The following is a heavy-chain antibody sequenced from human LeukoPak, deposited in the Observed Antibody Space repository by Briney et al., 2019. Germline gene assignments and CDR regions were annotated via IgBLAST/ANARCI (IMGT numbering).Heavy chain of an antibody. CDR2: INHSGST. CDR1: GGSFSGYY. D-gene: IGHD5-24*01. V-gene: IGHV4-34*01. Sequence: SETLSLTCAVYGGSFSGYYWSWIRQPPGKGLEWIGEINHSGSTNYNPSLKSRVTISVDTSKNQFSLKLSSVTAADTAVYYCARGLDGDGYNPRGSNWFDPWGQGTLVTVSS. CDR3: ARGLDGDGYNPRGSNWFDP. J-gene: IGHJ5*02.